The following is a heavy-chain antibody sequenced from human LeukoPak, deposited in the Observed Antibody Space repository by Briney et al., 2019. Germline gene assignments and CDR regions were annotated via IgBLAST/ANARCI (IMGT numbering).Heavy chain of an antibody. Sequence: GGSLRLSCAASGFTFSSYAMHWVRQAPGKGLEWVAVISYDGSNKYYADSVKGRFTISRDNSKNTLYLQMNSLRAEDTAVYYCARRFYSSSSRWGQGTLVTVSS. CDR2: ISYDGSNK. D-gene: IGHD6-6*01. J-gene: IGHJ4*02. CDR3: ARRFYSSSSR. V-gene: IGHV3-30-3*01. CDR1: GFTFSSYA.